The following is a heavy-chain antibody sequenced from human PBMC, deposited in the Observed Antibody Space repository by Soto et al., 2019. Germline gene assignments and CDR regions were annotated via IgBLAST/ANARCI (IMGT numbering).Heavy chain of an antibody. Sequence: SETLSLTCAVYGGSFSGYYWSWIRQPPGKGLEWIGEINHSGSTNYNPSLKSRVTISVDTSKNQFSLKLSSVTAADTAVYYCARALRTTVTTFPYYYYYMDVWGKGTTVTVSS. CDR1: GGSFSGYY. J-gene: IGHJ6*03. D-gene: IGHD4-17*01. CDR2: INHSGST. CDR3: ARALRTTVTTFPYYYYYMDV. V-gene: IGHV4-34*01.